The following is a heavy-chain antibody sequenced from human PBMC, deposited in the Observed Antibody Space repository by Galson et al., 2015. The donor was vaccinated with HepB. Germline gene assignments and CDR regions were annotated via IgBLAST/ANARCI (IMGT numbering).Heavy chain of an antibody. Sequence: SVKVSCKASGYTFTTFGISWVRQAPGQGLEWMGWIGAYIGNTNYAQNLQGRVTMTTDTSTSTAYMELRSLRSDDTAVYYCARERVYSSGWNDYWGQGTLVTVSS. CDR3: ARERVYSSGWNDY. CDR1: GYTFTTFG. J-gene: IGHJ4*02. V-gene: IGHV1-18*01. D-gene: IGHD6-19*01. CDR2: IGAYIGNT.